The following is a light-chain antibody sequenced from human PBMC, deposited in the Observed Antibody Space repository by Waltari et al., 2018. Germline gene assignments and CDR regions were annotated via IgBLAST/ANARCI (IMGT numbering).Light chain of an antibody. V-gene: IGLV1-40*01. J-gene: IGLJ1*01. CDR2: GSS. CDR1: SSNIGAGYD. CDR3: QSYDSSLSGYV. Sequence: QSVLTQPPSVSGAPGQRVTISCTGSSSNIGAGYDVHWYQQLPGTAPKLLITGSSNRPSGVPDRFSGAKSGTAASLAITGRQAEDEADYYCQSYDSSLSGYVFGTGTKVTVL.